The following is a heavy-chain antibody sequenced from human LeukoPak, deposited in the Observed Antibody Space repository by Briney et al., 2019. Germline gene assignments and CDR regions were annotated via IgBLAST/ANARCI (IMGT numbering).Heavy chain of an antibody. CDR3: ARDPKIFTMMNAFDI. CDR1: GFTFSSYA. D-gene: IGHD3-22*01. V-gene: IGHV3-30-3*01. CDR2: ISYDGSNK. Sequence: PGESLRLSCAASGFTFSSYAMHWVRQAPGKGLEWVAVISYDGSNKYYADSVKGRFTISRDNSKNTLYLQMNSLRAEDTAVYYCARDPKIFTMMNAFDIWGQGTMVTVSS. J-gene: IGHJ3*02.